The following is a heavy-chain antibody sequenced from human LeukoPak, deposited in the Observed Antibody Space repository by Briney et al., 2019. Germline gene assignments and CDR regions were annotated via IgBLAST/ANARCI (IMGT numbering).Heavy chain of an antibody. CDR1: GFTFSTYE. CDR3: ARADYDNSAFFFAF. Sequence: GGSLRLSCAASGFTFSTYEMTWVRQAPGKGLEWISYIGSSGTTIFYADSVKGRFTISGDNAKNSIYLQMNSLRAEDTAFYYCARADYDNSAFFFAFWGRGTLVTVSS. V-gene: IGHV3-48*03. D-gene: IGHD3-22*01. CDR2: IGSSGTTI. J-gene: IGHJ4*02.